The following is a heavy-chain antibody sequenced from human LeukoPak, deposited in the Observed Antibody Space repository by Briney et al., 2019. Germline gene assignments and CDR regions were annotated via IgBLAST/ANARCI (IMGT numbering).Heavy chain of an antibody. CDR3: AKGSVEYSYGYYMDV. J-gene: IGHJ6*03. D-gene: IGHD5-18*01. CDR2: ISWRSDRI. V-gene: IGHV3-9*03. Sequence: GGSLRLSCAASGFTFDDYAMHWVRQAPGKGLEWVSGISWRSDRIGYADSVKGRFTISRDNAKNSLYLQMNSLRAEDMALYYCAKGSVEYSYGYYMDVWGKGTTVTVSS. CDR1: GFTFDDYA.